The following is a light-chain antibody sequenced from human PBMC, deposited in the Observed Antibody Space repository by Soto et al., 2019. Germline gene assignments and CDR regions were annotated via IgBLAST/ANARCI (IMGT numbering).Light chain of an antibody. CDR3: QKYDSAPT. J-gene: IGKJ1*01. CDR1: RGIGNA. V-gene: IGKV1-27*01. CDR2: SAS. Sequence: DIQMTQSPSSLSASVGDRVTITCRPSRGIGNALAWYQQKPGTVPKLLIHSASTLQSGVPSRFSGSGSGTDFTLTISRLQPEDVASYYCQKYDSAPTFGPGTKVDIK.